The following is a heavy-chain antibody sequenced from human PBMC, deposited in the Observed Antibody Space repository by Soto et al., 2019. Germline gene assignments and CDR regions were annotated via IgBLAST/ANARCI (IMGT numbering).Heavy chain of an antibody. J-gene: IGHJ6*02. V-gene: IGHV4-34*01. CDR2: INHSGST. D-gene: IGHD6-13*01. Sequence: KPSETLSLTCAVYGGSFSGYYWSWIRQPPGKGPEWIGEINHSGSTNYNPSLKSRVTISVDTSKNQFSLKLSSVTAADTAVYYCARAKYSSSFSYYYYGMDVWGQGTTVTVSS. CDR3: ARAKYSSSFSYYYYGMDV. CDR1: GGSFSGYY.